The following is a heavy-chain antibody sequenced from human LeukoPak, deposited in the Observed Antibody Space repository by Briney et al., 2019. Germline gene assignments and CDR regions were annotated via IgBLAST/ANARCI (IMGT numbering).Heavy chain of an antibody. CDR3: AKRSRGSYDY. Sequence: GGSLRLSCAASGFTFSNYAMSWVRQAPEKGLEWVSSFSGSGDSTNYADSVKGRFTISRDNSKNTLYLQMNSLRAEDTAVYYCAKRSRGSYDYWGQGTLVTVSS. J-gene: IGHJ4*02. D-gene: IGHD1-26*01. CDR1: GFTFSNYA. CDR2: FSGSGDST. V-gene: IGHV3-23*01.